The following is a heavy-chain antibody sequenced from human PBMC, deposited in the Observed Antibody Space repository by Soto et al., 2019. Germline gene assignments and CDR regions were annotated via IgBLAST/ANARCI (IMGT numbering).Heavy chain of an antibody. CDR1: GFVFSDDY. CDR3: TRDITYFYDITGYTKA. D-gene: IGHD3-22*01. J-gene: IGHJ5*02. CDR2: ISDTGTYT. Sequence: PGGTLRLSCRASGFVFSDDYMSWIRQAPGKGLEWLAFISDTGTYTNYADFVKGRFTISRDNDRNSVDLQMDGLRGEDTAVYYCTRDITYFYDITGYTKAWGQGIQVTVSS. V-gene: IGHV3-11*06.